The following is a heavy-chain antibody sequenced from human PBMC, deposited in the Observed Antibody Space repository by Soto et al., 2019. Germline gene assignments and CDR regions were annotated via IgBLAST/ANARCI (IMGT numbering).Heavy chain of an antibody. V-gene: IGHV3-30*03. CDR1: GFIVSTYG. CDR2: ISRDGGTK. D-gene: IGHD2-8*02. J-gene: IGHJ4*02. CDR3: TGEVASGY. Sequence: QVQLVESGGGVVQPGRSLRLSCAVSGFIVSTYGMHWVRQAPGKGLEWVAVISRDGGTKYYADSVKGRFTISRDNSRNKLFLEMNSLRGDDRAVYYCTGEVASGYWGQGTLVTVSS.